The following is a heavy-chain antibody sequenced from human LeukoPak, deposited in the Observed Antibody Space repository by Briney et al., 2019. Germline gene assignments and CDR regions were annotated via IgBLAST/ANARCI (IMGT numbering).Heavy chain of an antibody. CDR2: IIRILGIA. CDR3: ASPSGTGYGSFDY. D-gene: IGHD3-10*01. Sequence: SVKVSCKASGGTFSSYAISWVRQAPGQGLEWIGRIIRILGIANYAQKFQGRVTITADKSTSTAYMELSSLRSEDTAVYYCASPSGTGYGSFDYWGQGTLVTVSS. V-gene: IGHV1-69*04. J-gene: IGHJ4*02. CDR1: GGTFSSYA.